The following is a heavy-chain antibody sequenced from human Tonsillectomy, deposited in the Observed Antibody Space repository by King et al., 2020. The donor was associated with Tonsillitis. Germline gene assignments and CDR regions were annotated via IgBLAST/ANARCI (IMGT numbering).Heavy chain of an antibody. D-gene: IGHD3-9*01. CDR1: GFTFSSYG. CDR3: AREPRAYYDILTGFNYYYGMDV. CDR2: ISYDGSNK. V-gene: IGHV3-33*05. J-gene: IGHJ6*02. Sequence: QVQLVESGGGVVQPGRSLRLSCAASGFTFSSYGMHWVRQAPGKGLEWVAVISYDGSNKYYADSVKGRFTISRDNSKNTLYLQMNSLRAEDTAVYYCAREPRAYYDILTGFNYYYGMDVWGQGTTVTVSS.